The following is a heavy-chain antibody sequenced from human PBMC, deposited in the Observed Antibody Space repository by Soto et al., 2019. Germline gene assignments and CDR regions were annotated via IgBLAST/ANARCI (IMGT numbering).Heavy chain of an antibody. V-gene: IGHV4-31*03. CDR2: IYYSGST. CDR1: GGSISSGGYY. CDR3: ARDGWADGGY. D-gene: IGHD1-26*01. J-gene: IGHJ4*02. Sequence: SETLSLTCTVSGGSISSGGYYWSWIRQHPGKGLEWIGYIYYSGSTYYNPSLKSRVTISVDTSKNQFSLKLSSVTAADTAVYYCARDGWADGGYWGQGTLVTVSS.